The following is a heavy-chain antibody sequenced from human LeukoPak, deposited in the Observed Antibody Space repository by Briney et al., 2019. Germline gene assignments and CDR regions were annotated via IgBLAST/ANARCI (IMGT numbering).Heavy chain of an antibody. CDR2: IKPDGTEN. V-gene: IGHV3-7*01. J-gene: IGHJ4*02. CDR3: ARDTVAAAGDD. D-gene: IGHD6-13*01. Sequence: QPGGSLRLSCAASGFTFGDYWLSWVRQAPGKGLEWVANIKPDGTENSHVDSVKGRFIISRDNAKNSLYLQMNYLRVEDTAIYYCARDTVAAAGDDWGQGTLVTVSS. CDR1: GFTFGDYW.